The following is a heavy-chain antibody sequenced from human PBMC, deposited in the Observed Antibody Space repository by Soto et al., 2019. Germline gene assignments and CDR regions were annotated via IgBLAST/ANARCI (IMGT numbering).Heavy chain of an antibody. J-gene: IGHJ4*02. Sequence: SQTLSLTCAVSGDSVSSNSAAWNWIRQSPSRGLEWLGRTYYRSKWYYDYAVSVKSRITINPDTSKNQFSLQLNSVTPEDTAVYYCARDRRPDPPRGFDYWGQGTLVTVSS. CDR3: ARDRRPDPPRGFDY. CDR2: TYYRSKWYY. CDR1: GDSVSSNSAA. V-gene: IGHV6-1*01. D-gene: IGHD2-2*01.